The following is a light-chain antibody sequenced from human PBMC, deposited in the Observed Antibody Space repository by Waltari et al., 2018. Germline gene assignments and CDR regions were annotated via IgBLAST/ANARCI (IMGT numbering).Light chain of an antibody. CDR2: TND. CDR3: AAWDDSLNVWL. Sequence: QSVLTQPPSASGTPGQRVPISCLGSSSNVEGNTVSRFQQLPGTAPKLLIYTNDQRSSGVPDRFSGSKSGTSASLAISGLQSEDEAVYYCAAWDDSLNVWLFGGGTKVTAL. V-gene: IGLV1-44*01. CDR1: SSNVEGNT. J-gene: IGLJ3*02.